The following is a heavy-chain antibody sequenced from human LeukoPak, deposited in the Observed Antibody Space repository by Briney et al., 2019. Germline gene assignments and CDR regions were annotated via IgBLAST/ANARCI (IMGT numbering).Heavy chain of an antibody. CDR1: GFTFSSYA. CDR2: ISGSGGST. V-gene: IGHV3-23*01. Sequence: GGSLRLSCAASGFTFSSYAMSWARQAPGKGLEWVSAISGSGGSTYYADSVKGRFTISRDNFKNTLYLQMNSLRAEDTAVYYCAKDERYTVTTNYWGQGTLVTVSS. J-gene: IGHJ4*02. D-gene: IGHD4-17*01. CDR3: AKDERYTVTTNY.